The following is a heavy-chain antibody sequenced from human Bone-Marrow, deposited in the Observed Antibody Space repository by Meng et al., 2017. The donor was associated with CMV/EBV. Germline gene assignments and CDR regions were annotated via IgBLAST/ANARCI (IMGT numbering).Heavy chain of an antibody. Sequence: CPTSAFTFSGYWMQWVRQVPGKGLEWVSHINIDGTGTNYANSVKSRFTIARDNAKNMLYLQLNSLRGEDTAVYYCTTDRSRGFSFDYWGQGTLVTVSS. V-gene: IGHV3-74*01. J-gene: IGHJ4*02. CDR1: AFTFSGYW. CDR3: TTDRSRGFSFDY. D-gene: IGHD5-12*01. CDR2: INIDGTGT.